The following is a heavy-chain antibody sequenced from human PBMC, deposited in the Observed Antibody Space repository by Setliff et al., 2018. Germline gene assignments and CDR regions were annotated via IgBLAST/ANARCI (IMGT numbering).Heavy chain of an antibody. Sequence: LRLSCEASGFTFSSYSMNWVRQAPGKGLEWVAHISYSSGSISYADSVKGRFTISRDNAKNSLYLQMNSLRAEDTAIYYCVRALAYYYMDVWG. CDR1: GFTFSSYS. CDR3: VRALAYYYMDV. CDR2: ISYSSGSI. V-gene: IGHV3-48*01. J-gene: IGHJ6*03.